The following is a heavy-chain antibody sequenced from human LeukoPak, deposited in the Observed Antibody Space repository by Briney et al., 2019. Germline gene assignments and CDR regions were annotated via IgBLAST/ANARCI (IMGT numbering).Heavy chain of an antibody. CDR2: INTGNGNT. CDR1: GYTFSSYA. Sequence: ASVKVSCKASGYTFSSYAMHWVRQAPGQRLEWMGWINTGNGNTKYSEKFQGRVTITRDTSVSTAYMELISLRSEDTAVYYCARDRYYGSGTYNYFDYWGQGTLVTVSS. J-gene: IGHJ4*02. CDR3: ARDRYYGSGTYNYFDY. D-gene: IGHD3-10*01. V-gene: IGHV1-3*04.